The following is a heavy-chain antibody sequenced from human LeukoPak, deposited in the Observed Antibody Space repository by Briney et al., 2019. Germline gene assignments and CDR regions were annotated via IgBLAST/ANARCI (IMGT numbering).Heavy chain of an antibody. J-gene: IGHJ4*02. V-gene: IGHV3-23*01. D-gene: IGHD2-2*01. Sequence: GGSLRLSCAASGFTFSSYAMTWVRRAPGKGLEWVSTITSGGGSTYYADSVKGRFTISRDNSKNTLYLQMNSLRAEDTAVFYCTKDHPDCRGTSCLLFDSWGQGTLVTVSS. CDR3: TKDHPDCRGTSCLLFDS. CDR1: GFTFSSYA. CDR2: ITSGGGST.